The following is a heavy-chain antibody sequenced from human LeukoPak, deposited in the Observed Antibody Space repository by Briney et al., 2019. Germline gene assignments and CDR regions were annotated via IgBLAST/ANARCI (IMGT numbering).Heavy chain of an antibody. D-gene: IGHD6-19*01. J-gene: IGHJ4*02. V-gene: IGHV1-46*01. CDR2: INPSGGST. Sequence: GASVKVSCKASGYTFTSYYMHWVRQAPGQGLEWMGIINPSGGSTSYAQKFQGRVTMTRDTSTSTVYMELSSLRSEDTAVYYCATTRIAVAGFDYWGQGTLVTVSS. CDR3: ATTRIAVAGFDY. CDR1: GYTFTSYY.